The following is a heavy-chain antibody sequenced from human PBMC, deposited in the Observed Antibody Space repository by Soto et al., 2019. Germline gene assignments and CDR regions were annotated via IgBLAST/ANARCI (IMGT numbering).Heavy chain of an antibody. CDR3: AKDRGKYCSSTSCDTYYYGMDV. Sequence: GGSLRLSCAASGFTFSSYAMSWVRQAPGKGLEWVSAISGSGGSTYYADSVKGRFTISRDNSKNTLYLQMNSLRAEDTAVYYCAKDRGKYCSSTSCDTYYYGMDVWGQGTTVTVSS. V-gene: IGHV3-23*01. D-gene: IGHD2-2*02. CDR1: GFTFSSYA. CDR2: ISGSGGST. J-gene: IGHJ6*02.